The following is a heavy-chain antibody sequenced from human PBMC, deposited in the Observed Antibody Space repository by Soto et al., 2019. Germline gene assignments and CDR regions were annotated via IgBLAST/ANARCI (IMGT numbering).Heavy chain of an antibody. CDR1: GYSISSGYY. J-gene: IGHJ4*02. D-gene: IGHD6-19*01. V-gene: IGHV4-38-2*02. Sequence: KASETLSLTCAVSGYSISSGYYWGWIRQPPGKGLEWIGSIYHSGSTYYNPSLKSRVTISVDTSKNQFSLKLSSVTAADTAVYYCARDSSGWYGGYYFDYWGQGTLVTVSS. CDR3: ARDSSGWYGGYYFDY. CDR2: IYHSGST.